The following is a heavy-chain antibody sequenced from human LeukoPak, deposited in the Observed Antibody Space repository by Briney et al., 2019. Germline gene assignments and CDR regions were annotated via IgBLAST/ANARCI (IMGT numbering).Heavy chain of an antibody. Sequence: ETLSLTCIVSGGSISSGSYYWGWIRQPPGKGLEWVSSIFPSGGEIHYADSVRGRFTISRDNSKSILSLQMNSLRAEDTAIYYCATYRQVLLPFESWGQGTLVTVSS. CDR2: IFPSGGEI. CDR1: GGSISSGSYY. J-gene: IGHJ4*02. CDR3: ATYRQVLLPFES. V-gene: IGHV3-23*01. D-gene: IGHD5-18*01.